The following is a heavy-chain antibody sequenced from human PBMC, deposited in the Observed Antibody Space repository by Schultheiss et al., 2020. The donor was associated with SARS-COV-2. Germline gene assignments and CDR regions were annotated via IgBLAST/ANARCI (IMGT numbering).Heavy chain of an antibody. V-gene: IGHV3-64*04. CDR2: ISSNGGST. CDR1: GFTFSSYA. D-gene: IGHD6-6*01. CDR3: ARENSTSSRYFDY. Sequence: GGSLRLSCAASGFTFSSYAMHWVRQAPGKGLEYVSAISSNGGSTYYADSVKGRFTISRDNAKNTLYLQVNSLRAEDTAVYFCARENSTSSRYFDYWGQGTLVTVSS. J-gene: IGHJ4*02.